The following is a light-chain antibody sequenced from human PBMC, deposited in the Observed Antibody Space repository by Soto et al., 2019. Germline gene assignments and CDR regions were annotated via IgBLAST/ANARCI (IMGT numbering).Light chain of an antibody. V-gene: IGKV3-15*01. CDR3: QQYNKWPLT. CDR1: QSVYTT. CDR2: SVS. Sequence: EIVMTQSPATLSVSPGERATLSCRASQSVYTTLAWYQQRPGQAPRLLIYSVSTRATGIPARFSGSGSGTEFTLTISSLQSEDFAVYYCQQYNKWPLTFGGGTTVEIK. J-gene: IGKJ4*01.